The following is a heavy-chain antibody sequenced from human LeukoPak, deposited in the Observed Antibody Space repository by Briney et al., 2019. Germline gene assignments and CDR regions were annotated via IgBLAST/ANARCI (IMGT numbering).Heavy chain of an antibody. CDR2: IYYSGST. V-gene: IGHV4-30-4*08. D-gene: IGHD5-18*01. Sequence: SQTLSLTCTVSGGSTSSGDYYWSWIRQPPGKGLEWIGYIYYSGSTYYNPSLKSRVTISVDTSKNQFSLKLSSVTAADTAVYYCAREAVDTAMVDYWGQGTLVTVPS. J-gene: IGHJ4*02. CDR1: GGSTSSGDYY. CDR3: AREAVDTAMVDY.